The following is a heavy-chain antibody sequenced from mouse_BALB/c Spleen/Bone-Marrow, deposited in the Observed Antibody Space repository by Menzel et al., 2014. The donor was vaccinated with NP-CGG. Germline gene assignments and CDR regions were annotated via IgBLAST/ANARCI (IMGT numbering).Heavy chain of an antibody. Sequence: VQLQQPGAELVRPGASVKLSCTASGFNIKDYYMHWVKQRPEQGLEWIGWIDPENGDTEYAPKFQGKATMTADTSSNTAYLQLSSLTSEDTAVYYCNEGYGNYGYWGQGTTLTVSS. V-gene: IGHV14-4*02. CDR3: NEGYGNYGY. CDR2: IDPENGDT. J-gene: IGHJ2*01. D-gene: IGHD2-10*02. CDR1: GFNIKDYY.